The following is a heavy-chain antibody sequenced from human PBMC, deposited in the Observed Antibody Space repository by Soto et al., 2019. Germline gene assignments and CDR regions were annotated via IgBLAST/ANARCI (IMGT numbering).Heavy chain of an antibody. J-gene: IGHJ5*01. CDR1: GGSISSYY. V-gene: IGHV4-59*01. D-gene: IGHD1-26*01. CDR2: IYYSGST. Sequence: SETLSLTCTVSGGSISSYYWSWIRQPPGKGLEWIGYIYYSGSTNYNPSLKSRVTISVDTSKNQFSLKLSSVTAADTAVYYCARAGGPPFSVEGKLPPRDRLAFWARGTLVTASS. CDR3: ARAGGPPFSVEGKLPPRDRLAF.